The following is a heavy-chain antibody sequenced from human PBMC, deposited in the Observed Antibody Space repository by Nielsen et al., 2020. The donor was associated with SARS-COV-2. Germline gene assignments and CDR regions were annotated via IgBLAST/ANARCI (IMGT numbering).Heavy chain of an antibody. Sequence: GESLKISCKASGYSSSNTWITWMRQTPGKGLEWIGRIDPRDSYTIYSPSFKGHVTMSADKSRTTSGRTTAYLQWRSLEASDTAVFYCATHWPSNWYSDFWGQGTLVTVSS. CDR2: IDPRDSYT. CDR1: GYSSSNTW. D-gene: IGHD2-21*01. V-gene: IGHV5-10-1*01. J-gene: IGHJ4*02. CDR3: ATHWPSNWYSDF.